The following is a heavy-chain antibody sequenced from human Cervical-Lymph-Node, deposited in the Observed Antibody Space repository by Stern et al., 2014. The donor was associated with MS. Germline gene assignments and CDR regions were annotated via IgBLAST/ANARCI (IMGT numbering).Heavy chain of an antibody. CDR1: GYSFNSYW. Sequence: VQLVQSGAEVKKPGESLKISCKGSGYSFNSYWIGWVRQMPGKGLEGRGSIYPGDSDTRYSPSFQGQVTISADKSISTAYLQWSSLKASDTAMYYCATAYCGGDCYLPDDAFDIWGQGTMVTVSS. J-gene: IGHJ3*02. CDR3: ATAYCGGDCYLPDDAFDI. D-gene: IGHD2-21*02. CDR2: IYPGDSDT. V-gene: IGHV5-51*01.